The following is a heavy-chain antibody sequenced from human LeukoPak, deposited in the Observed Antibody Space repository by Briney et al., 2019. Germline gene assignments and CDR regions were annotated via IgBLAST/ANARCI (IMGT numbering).Heavy chain of an antibody. V-gene: IGHV4-39*02. D-gene: IGHD3-9*01. CDR2: IYYSGTA. J-gene: IGHJ4*02. CDR3: TRDDILTGYYRGVIDH. Sequence: SETLSLTCTVSGDSTSSSNYYWGWIRQPPGKGLEWIGTIYYSGTAYYNPSLKSRVTISLDTSENQFSLKLSSVTAADAAVYYCTRDDILTGYYRGVIDHWGQGTLATVSS. CDR1: GDSTSSSNYY.